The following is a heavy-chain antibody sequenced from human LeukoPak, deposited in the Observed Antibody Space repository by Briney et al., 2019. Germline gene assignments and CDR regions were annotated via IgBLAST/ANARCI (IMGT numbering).Heavy chain of an antibody. CDR2: IDPNSGGT. Sequence: ASVKVSCKASGYAFTGHYMHWVRQAPGQGPEWMGWIDPNSGGTDYAQRCQGRVTMTRDTYINTIYMELSSLRSDDTAVYYCARERVPVAGWFDPCGQGTLVTVSS. J-gene: IGHJ5*02. CDR3: ARERVPVAGWFDP. V-gene: IGHV1-2*02. CDR1: GYAFTGHY. D-gene: IGHD2-2*01.